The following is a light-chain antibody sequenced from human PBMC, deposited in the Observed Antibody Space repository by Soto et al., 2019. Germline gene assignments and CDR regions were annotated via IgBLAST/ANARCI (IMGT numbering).Light chain of an antibody. V-gene: IGKV3-20*01. Sequence: EIVLTQSPGTLSLSPGERATLSCRASQSITRSYIAWYQQKPGQAPRLLIYDASSRATGIPDRFGGSGSGTDFTLTISRLEPADFAVYYCQQYSSSPETFGQGPKVEIK. J-gene: IGKJ1*01. CDR3: QQYSSSPET. CDR2: DAS. CDR1: QSITRSY.